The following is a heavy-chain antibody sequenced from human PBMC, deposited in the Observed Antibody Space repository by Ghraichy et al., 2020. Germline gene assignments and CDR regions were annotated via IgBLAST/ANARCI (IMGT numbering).Heavy chain of an antibody. CDR3: THQARLWLE. CDR1: GITFGNAW. V-gene: IGHV3-15*01. CDR2: IKSKPDGGTT. Sequence: GGSLRLSCIASGITFGNAWMSWVRQAPGKALEWVGRIKSKPDGGTTDYAAPVKGRFSISRDDSANTISLQMNNLRTEDTAVYYCTHQARLWLEWGQGTPVTVSS. J-gene: IGHJ4*02. D-gene: IGHD6-19*01.